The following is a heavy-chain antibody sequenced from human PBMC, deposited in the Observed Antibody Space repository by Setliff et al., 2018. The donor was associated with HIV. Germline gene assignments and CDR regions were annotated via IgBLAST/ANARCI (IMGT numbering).Heavy chain of an antibody. Sequence: SVKVSCKASGGTFSSYAISWVRQAPGQGLEWMGGIIPILGIANYAQKLQDRVTMTTDTSTSTAYMELSSLRSEDTAVYYCARDREYYYDNSGSPSFDYWGQGTLVTVSS. D-gene: IGHD3-22*01. V-gene: IGHV1-69*10. CDR3: ARDREYYYDNSGSPSFDY. CDR2: IIPILGIA. J-gene: IGHJ4*02. CDR1: GGTFSSYA.